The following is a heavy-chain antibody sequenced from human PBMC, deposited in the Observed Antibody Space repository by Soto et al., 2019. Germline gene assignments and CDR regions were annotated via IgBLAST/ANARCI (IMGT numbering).Heavy chain of an antibody. D-gene: IGHD3-22*01. J-gene: IGHJ4*02. CDR1: GCSFAGYW. Sequence: GESLKISCNGSGCSFAGYWITWVRQMPWKGLEWMGRIDPSDSQTYYSPSFRGHVTISAAKSITTVFLQWSSLRASDTAMYYRARQIYDSDSGPNFQYYFDSWGQGTLVTVSS. V-gene: IGHV5-10-1*01. CDR2: IDPSDSQT. CDR3: ARQIYDSDSGPNFQYYFDS.